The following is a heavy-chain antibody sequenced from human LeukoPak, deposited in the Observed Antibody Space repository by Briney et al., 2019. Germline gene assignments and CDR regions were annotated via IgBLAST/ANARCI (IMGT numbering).Heavy chain of an antibody. D-gene: IGHD2-2*01. CDR2: ISGSGGST. Sequence: GGSLRLSCAASGFTFSSYAMSWVRQAPGKGLEWVSAISGSGGSTYYADSVKGRFTISRDNSMNTLYLQMNSLRAEDTAVYYCAKDPYCSSTSCYQAIFDYWGQGTLVTVSS. CDR1: GFTFSSYA. CDR3: AKDPYCSSTSCYQAIFDY. J-gene: IGHJ4*02. V-gene: IGHV3-23*01.